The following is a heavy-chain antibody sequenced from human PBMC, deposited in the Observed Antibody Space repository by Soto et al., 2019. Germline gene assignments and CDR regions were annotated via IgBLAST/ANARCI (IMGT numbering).Heavy chain of an antibody. Sequence: ASVKVSCKASGYTFTSYGISWVRQAPGQGLEWMGWISAYNGNTNYAQKLQGRVTMTTDTSTSTAYMELRSLRSDDTAVYYCAGDLRVGEVREVPDYWGQGTLVTVTS. D-gene: IGHD3-16*01. CDR3: AGDLRVGEVREVPDY. V-gene: IGHV1-18*01. J-gene: IGHJ4*02. CDR2: ISAYNGNT. CDR1: GYTFTSYG.